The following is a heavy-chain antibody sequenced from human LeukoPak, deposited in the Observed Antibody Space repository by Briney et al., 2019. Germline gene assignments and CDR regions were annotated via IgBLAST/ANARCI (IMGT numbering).Heavy chain of an antibody. J-gene: IGHJ4*02. CDR3: AARTRGYSYGPIDY. CDR1: GFTFSSYW. D-gene: IGHD5-18*01. CDR2: IKQDGSEK. V-gene: IGHV3-7*01. Sequence: GGSLRLSCAASGFTFSSYWMSWVRQAPGKGLEWVANIKQDGSEKYYVDSVKGRFTISRDNAKNSLYLQMNSLRAEDTAVYYRAARTRGYSYGPIDYWGQGTLVTVSS.